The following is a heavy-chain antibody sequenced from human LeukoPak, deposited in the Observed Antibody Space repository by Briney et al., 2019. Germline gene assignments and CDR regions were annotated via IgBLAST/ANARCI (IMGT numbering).Heavy chain of an antibody. D-gene: IGHD2-2*01. J-gene: IGHJ5*02. V-gene: IGHV1-2*02. CDR2: INPNSGGT. CDR3: ARETLPIYCSSTSCYHNWFDP. Sequence: GASVKVSCKDSGYTFTGYYMHWVRQAPGQGLEWMGWINPNSGGTNYAQKFQGRVTMTRDTSISTAYMELSRLRSDDTAVYYCARETLPIYCSSTSCYHNWFDPWGQGTLVTVSS. CDR1: GYTFTGYY.